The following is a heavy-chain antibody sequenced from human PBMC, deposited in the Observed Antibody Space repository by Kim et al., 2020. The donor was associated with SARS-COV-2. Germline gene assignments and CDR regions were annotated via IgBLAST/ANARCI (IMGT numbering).Heavy chain of an antibody. J-gene: IGHJ2*01. CDR3: ARRDGGSSWKYWYFEL. CDR1: GGSISSYY. V-gene: IGHV4-59*08. D-gene: IGHD6-13*01. CDR2: IYHSGST. Sequence: SETLSLTCTVSGGSISSYYWNWIRQPPVRGLEWIGYIYHSGSTNYNPSLKSRVTMSVDTSKNQVSLKLSSVTAADTAIYYCARRDGGSSWKYWYFELWGRGTLVTVSS.